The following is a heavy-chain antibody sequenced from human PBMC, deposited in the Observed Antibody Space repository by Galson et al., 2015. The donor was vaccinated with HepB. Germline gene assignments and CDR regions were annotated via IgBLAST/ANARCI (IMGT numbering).Heavy chain of an antibody. Sequence: SLRLSCAASGFTFRGYAMHWVRQAPGKGLEWVAVISYDGSNKYYADSAKGRFTISRDNSKNTLYLQMNSLRAEDTAVYYCARGGYGFDYWGQGTLVTVSS. CDR3: ARGGYGFDY. J-gene: IGHJ4*02. V-gene: IGHV3-30*04. CDR1: GFTFRGYA. D-gene: IGHD5-18*01. CDR2: ISYDGSNK.